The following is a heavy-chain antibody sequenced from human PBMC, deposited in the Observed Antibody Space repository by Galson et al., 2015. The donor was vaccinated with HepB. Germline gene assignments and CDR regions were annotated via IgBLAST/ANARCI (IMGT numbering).Heavy chain of an antibody. Sequence: QSGAEVKKPGESLRISCKGSGYSFTSYWINWVRQMPGKGLEWMGRIDPSDSYTHNSPSFRGHVTISADKSINTAYLQWSSLKASDTAMYYCARHEVVVPVDWGQGTLVTVSS. CDR1: GYSFTSYW. CDR2: IDPSDSYT. V-gene: IGHV5-10-1*01. D-gene: IGHD2-2*01. CDR3: ARHEVVVPVD. J-gene: IGHJ4*02.